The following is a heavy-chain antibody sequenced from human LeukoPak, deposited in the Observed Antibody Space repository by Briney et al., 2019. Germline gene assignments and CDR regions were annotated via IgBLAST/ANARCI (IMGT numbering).Heavy chain of an antibody. Sequence: GGSLRLSCAASGFTFSNYGMHWVRQAPGKGLEWVTFIRYDGRNKYYADSVKGRFTISRDNAKNSLYLQMNSLRAEDTAVYYCARDPYSGSYGNYYYYFMDVWGKGTTVTISS. CDR2: IRYDGRNK. D-gene: IGHD1-26*01. V-gene: IGHV3-30*02. CDR1: GFTFSNYG. J-gene: IGHJ6*03. CDR3: ARDPYSGSYGNYYYYFMDV.